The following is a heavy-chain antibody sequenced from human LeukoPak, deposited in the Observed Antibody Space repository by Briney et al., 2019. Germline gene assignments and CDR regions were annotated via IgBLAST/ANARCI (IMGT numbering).Heavy chain of an antibody. CDR3: ARAVMVRGVIGLDY. V-gene: IGHV3-7*01. J-gene: IGHJ4*02. CDR2: IKQDGSEK. Sequence: GGSLRLSCAASGFTFSSYWMSWVRQAPGKGLEWVANIKQDGSEKYYVDSAKGRFTISRDNAKNSLYLQMNSLRAEDTAVYYCARAVMVRGVIGLDYWGQGTLVTVSS. D-gene: IGHD3-10*01. CDR1: GFTFSSYW.